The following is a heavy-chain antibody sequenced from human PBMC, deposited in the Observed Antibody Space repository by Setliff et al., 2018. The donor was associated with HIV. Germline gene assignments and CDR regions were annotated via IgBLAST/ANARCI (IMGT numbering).Heavy chain of an antibody. D-gene: IGHD3-3*01. V-gene: IGHV1-18*01. J-gene: IGHJ3*01. Sequence: ASVKVSCKASGYTFTTYGISWVRQAPGQGLEWMGWISIYNGDRNYIENFQGRVIMTTDTSTATAYMELRSLRFEDTAVYYCARGPTIFGVVMNGFDLWGQGTTVTVTS. CDR2: ISIYNGDR. CDR1: GYTFTTYG. CDR3: ARGPTIFGVVMNGFDL.